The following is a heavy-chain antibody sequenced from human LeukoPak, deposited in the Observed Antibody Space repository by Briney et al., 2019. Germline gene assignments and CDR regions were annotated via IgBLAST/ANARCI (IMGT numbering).Heavy chain of an antibody. CDR3: TRVRGSYGPLGHFDY. D-gene: IGHD5-18*01. V-gene: IGHV3-49*04. CDR2: IRSKAYGGTA. Sequence: PGGSLRLSCSASGFTFGDYRMIWVPQAPGKGLKWVGFIRSKAYGGTAEYAASVKGRFTISRDDSKSIAYLQMNSLKIEDTAVYYCTRVRGSYGPLGHFDYWGQGTLVTVSS. J-gene: IGHJ4*02. CDR1: GFTFGDYR.